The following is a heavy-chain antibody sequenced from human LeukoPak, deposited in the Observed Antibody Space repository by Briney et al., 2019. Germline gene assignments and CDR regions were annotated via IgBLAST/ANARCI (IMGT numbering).Heavy chain of an antibody. CDR2: ISGSGGST. J-gene: IGHJ3*02. D-gene: IGHD2-21*01. Sequence: GGSLRLSCAASGFTFSSYAMSWVRQAPGKGLEWVSAISGSGGSTYYADSVKGRFTISRDNSKNTLYLQMNSLRAEDTAVYYCAKPVRHIVVVRGAFDIWGQGTMVTVSS. CDR1: GFTFSSYA. CDR3: AKPVRHIVVVRGAFDI. V-gene: IGHV3-23*01.